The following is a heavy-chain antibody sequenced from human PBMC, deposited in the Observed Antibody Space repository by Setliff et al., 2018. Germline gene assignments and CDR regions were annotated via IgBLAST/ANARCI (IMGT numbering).Heavy chain of an antibody. CDR1: GFTFSGYS. V-gene: IGHV3-23*01. Sequence: GGSLRLSCEASGFTFSGYSMNWVRQAPGKGLEWVSYISSSGGSTYYADSVKGRFTISRDNSKNTLYLQMNSLRAEDTAVYYCANLNLGRYCSGGSCPYGMDVWGQGTTVTVSS. D-gene: IGHD2-15*01. CDR2: ISSSGGST. CDR3: ANLNLGRYCSGGSCPYGMDV. J-gene: IGHJ6*02.